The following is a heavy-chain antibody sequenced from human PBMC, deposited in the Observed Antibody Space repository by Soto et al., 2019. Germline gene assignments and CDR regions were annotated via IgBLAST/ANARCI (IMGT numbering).Heavy chain of an antibody. D-gene: IGHD3-3*01. CDR3: AGNTRITIFGVVTLNNWFDP. V-gene: IGHV4-34*01. J-gene: IGHJ5*02. CDR2: INHSGST. CDR1: GGSFSGYY. Sequence: PSETLSLTCAVYGGSFSGYYWSWIRQPPGKGLEWIGEINHSGSTNYNPSLKSRVTISVDTSKNQFSLKLSSVTAADTAVYYCAGNTRITIFGVVTLNNWFDPWGQGTLVTVSS.